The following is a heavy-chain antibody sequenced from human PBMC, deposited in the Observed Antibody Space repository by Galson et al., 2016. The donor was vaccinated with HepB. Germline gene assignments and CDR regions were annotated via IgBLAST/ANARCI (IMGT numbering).Heavy chain of an antibody. CDR3: ARDFEPDGDYVTGWFDP. CDR1: GASVRAYY. CDR2: IYRRGST. Sequence: ETLSLTCTVSGASVRAYYWSWIRQPPGKGLEWIGYIYRRGSTTYNPSLKSRVTILVDTSKNQVSLRLGSVTAADTAVYYCARDFEPDGDYVTGWFDPWGQGSPVTVSS. V-gene: IGHV4-59*02. D-gene: IGHD4-17*01. J-gene: IGHJ5*02.